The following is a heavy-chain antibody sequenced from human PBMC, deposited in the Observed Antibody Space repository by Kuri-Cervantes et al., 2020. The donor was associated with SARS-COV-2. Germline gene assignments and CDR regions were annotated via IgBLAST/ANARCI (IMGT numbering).Heavy chain of an antibody. Sequence: GESLKISCAASGFTLSSYWMSWVRQAPGKGLEWVASIKQDGSEKYYVDSVKGRFTISRDNAKNSLYLQMNSLRAEDTAVYYCATPAPEYGGNSGGWVFWGQGTLVTVSS. CDR3: ATPAPEYGGNSGGWVF. D-gene: IGHD4-23*01. J-gene: IGHJ4*02. V-gene: IGHV3-7*01. CDR2: IKQDGSEK. CDR1: GFTLSSYW.